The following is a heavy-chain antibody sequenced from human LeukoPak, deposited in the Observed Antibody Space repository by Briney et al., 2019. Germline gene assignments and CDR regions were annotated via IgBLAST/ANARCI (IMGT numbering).Heavy chain of an antibody. CDR2: IYYTGNT. CDR1: GGSISSSGYY. CDR3: ARHTYYYTSGSYLWFDP. J-gene: IGHJ5*02. V-gene: IGHV4-39*01. Sequence: KPSETLSLTCTVSGGSISSSGYYWGWIRQPPGRGLEWIGGIYYTGNTYYNPSLKSRVTISVDTSKNQFSLKLSSVTAADRAVYYCARHTYYYTSGSYLWFDPWGQGTLVTVSS. D-gene: IGHD3-10*01.